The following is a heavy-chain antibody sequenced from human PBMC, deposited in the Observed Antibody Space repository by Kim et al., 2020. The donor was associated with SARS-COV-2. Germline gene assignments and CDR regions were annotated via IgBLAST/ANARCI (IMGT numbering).Heavy chain of an antibody. CDR3: AKGGGSSYYYYYYMDV. CDR2: ISWNSGSI. V-gene: IGHV3-9*01. CDR1: GFTFDDYA. D-gene: IGHD3-16*01. Sequence: GGSLRLSCAASGFTFDDYAMHWVRQAPGKGLEWVSGISWNSGSIGYADSVKGRFTISRDNAKNSLYLQMNSLRADDTALYYCAKGGGSSYYYYYYMDVWGKGTTVTVSS. J-gene: IGHJ6*03.